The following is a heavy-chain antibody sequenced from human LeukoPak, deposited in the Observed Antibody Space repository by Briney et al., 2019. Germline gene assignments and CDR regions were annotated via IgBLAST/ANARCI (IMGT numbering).Heavy chain of an antibody. V-gene: IGHV3-13*01. CDR1: GFAFITYD. D-gene: IGHD2/OR15-2a*01. CDR3: ARGFVCISSNCRWGEAFDI. J-gene: IGHJ3*02. Sequence: QPGGSLRLSCAASGFAFITYDMHWVRQVTGKGLEWVSTIDTVGDTYYPGSVKGRFTISRENANNSLYLQMNNLRGEDTAVYYCARGFVCISSNCRWGEAFDIWGQGTMVTVSS. CDR2: IDTVGDT.